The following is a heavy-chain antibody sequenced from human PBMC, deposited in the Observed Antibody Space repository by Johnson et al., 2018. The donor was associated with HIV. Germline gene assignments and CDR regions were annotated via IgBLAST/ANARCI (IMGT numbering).Heavy chain of an antibody. D-gene: IGHD6-25*01. CDR1: GFTFDDYG. V-gene: IGHV3-30*03. CDR2: LSYEGSHK. J-gene: IGHJ3*02. CDR3: ARDPSLPHVSFAADAFDI. Sequence: QMLLVESGGGVVRPGGSLRLSCAASGFTFDDYGLSWVRQAPGQGLEWVAVLSYEGSHKYYTDPVKGRFPLSRDNSQNTLYLQMNSLRAEDTAVYYCARDPSLPHVSFAADAFDIWGRGTMVTVSS.